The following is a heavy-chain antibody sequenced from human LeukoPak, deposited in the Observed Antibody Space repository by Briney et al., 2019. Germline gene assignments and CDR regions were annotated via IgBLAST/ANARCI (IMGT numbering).Heavy chain of an antibody. CDR3: ATLYDREGHFAY. J-gene: IGHJ4*02. CDR2: FDPEDGET. Sequence: ASVKVSCKVSGDTLTELSMHWVRLAPGKGLEWMGGFDPEDGETIYAQKFQGRVTMTEDTSTDTAYMELSSLRSEDTAVYYCATLYDREGHFAYWGQGTLVTVSS. D-gene: IGHD3-22*01. CDR1: GDTLTELS. V-gene: IGHV1-24*01.